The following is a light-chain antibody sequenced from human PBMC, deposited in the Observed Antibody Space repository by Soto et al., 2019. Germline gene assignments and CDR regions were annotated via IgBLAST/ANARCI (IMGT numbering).Light chain of an antibody. V-gene: IGLV2-14*01. CDR1: SSDVGGYNY. CDR2: EVS. CDR3: TSYTTSSPYVV. Sequence: QSALTQPASVSGSPGQSITISCTGTSSDVGGYNYVSWYQQHPGKAPKLMIYEVSNRPSGVSNRFSGSKSANTASLTISGLQAEDDADYYCTSYTTSSPYVVFGRGTKLTVL. J-gene: IGLJ2*01.